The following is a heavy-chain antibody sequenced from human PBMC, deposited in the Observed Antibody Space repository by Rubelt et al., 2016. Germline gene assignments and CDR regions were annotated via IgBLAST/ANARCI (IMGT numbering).Heavy chain of an antibody. Sequence: YDGSNKYYADSVKGRFTISRDNSKNTLYLQMNSLRAEDTAVYYCARAIAALGWGQGTLVTVSS. CDR2: YDGSNK. J-gene: IGHJ4*02. V-gene: IGHV3-30*01. D-gene: IGHD6-6*01. CDR3: ARAIAALG.